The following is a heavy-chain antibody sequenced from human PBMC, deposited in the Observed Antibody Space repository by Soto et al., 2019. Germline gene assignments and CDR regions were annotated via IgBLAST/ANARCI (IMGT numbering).Heavy chain of an antibody. CDR2: IRSSGSTI. J-gene: IGHJ5*02. Sequence: PGGSLRLSCAASGFTFSDYYMTWIRQAPGKGLEWLSYIRSSGSTIYYADSVKGRFTISRDNAKNSLFLQMNSLRAEDTAVYYCARDRPPAATNTDASLWFDPWGQGTLVTVSS. CDR1: GFTFSDYY. CDR3: ARDRPPAATNTDASLWFDP. V-gene: IGHV3-11*01. D-gene: IGHD2-2*01.